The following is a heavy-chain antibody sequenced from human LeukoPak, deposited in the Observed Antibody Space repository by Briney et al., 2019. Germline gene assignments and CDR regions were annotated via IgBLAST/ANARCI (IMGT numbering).Heavy chain of an antibody. D-gene: IGHD6-19*01. Sequence: PGGSLRLSCAASGFTFSSYWMHWVRQAPGKGLVWVSRIKSDGSSTYYADSVKGRFTISRDNAKNTLYLQMNSLRAEDTAVYYCAREGYSSGWYYFDYWGQGTLSPSPQ. CDR1: GFTFSSYW. CDR2: IKSDGSST. J-gene: IGHJ4*02. V-gene: IGHV3-74*01. CDR3: AREGYSSGWYYFDY.